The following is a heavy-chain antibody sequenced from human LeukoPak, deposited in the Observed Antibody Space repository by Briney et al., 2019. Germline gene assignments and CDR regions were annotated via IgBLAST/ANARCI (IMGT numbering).Heavy chain of an antibody. CDR3: VREDYCSSTSCRGPPAS. J-gene: IGHJ4*02. CDR2: IYSSGST. CDR1: GFTAGYTY. Sequence: GGSLRLSCVVSGFTAGYTYMNWVRQAPGKGVEWVSVIYSSGSTYYTESVKGRVTISRDNSKNTMYLQMNSLRAEDTAVYYCVREDYCSSTSCRGPPASWGQGTLVTVSS. D-gene: IGHD2-2*01. V-gene: IGHV3-53*01.